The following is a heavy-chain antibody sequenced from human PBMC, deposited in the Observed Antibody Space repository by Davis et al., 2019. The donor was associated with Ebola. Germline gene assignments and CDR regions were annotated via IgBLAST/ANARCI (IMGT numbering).Heavy chain of an antibody. Sequence: MPSETLSPTCAVHGGSFSGYYWSWIRQPPGKGLEWIGEINHSGSTNYNPFLKSRVTISVDTSKNQFSLKLSSVTAADTAVYYCARGTITIFGLDYWGQGTLVTVSS. CDR2: INHSGST. CDR1: GGSFSGYY. CDR3: ARGTITIFGLDY. J-gene: IGHJ4*02. V-gene: IGHV4-34*01. D-gene: IGHD3-3*01.